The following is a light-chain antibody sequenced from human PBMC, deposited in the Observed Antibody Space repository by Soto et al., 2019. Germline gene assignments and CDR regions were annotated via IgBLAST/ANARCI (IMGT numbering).Light chain of an antibody. CDR1: QSISTY. J-gene: IGKJ5*01. V-gene: IGKV1-39*01. CDR2: AS. CDR3: QQSYSTPNN. Sequence: DIQMTQSPSSLSASVGDRVTITCRASQSISTYLNWYQQKPGKAPKLLIYASSLQSGVPSRFSGSGSGTDFTLIISSLQPKDFATYYCQQSYSTPNNFGQGTRLDIK.